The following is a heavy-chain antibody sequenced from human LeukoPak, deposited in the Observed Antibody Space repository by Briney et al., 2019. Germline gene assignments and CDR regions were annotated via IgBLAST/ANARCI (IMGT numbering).Heavy chain of an antibody. D-gene: IGHD3-10*01. Sequence: SETLSLTCTVSGGSISSYYWSWIRQPPGKGMEWIGHIYCNGSTNYNPSLKSRVTISLVTSKNQFSLKLSSVTAADTAVYYCARDREYYYGAGSKLGDGGYYYYIDVWGKGTTVTVSS. CDR2: IYCNGST. CDR1: GGSISSYY. J-gene: IGHJ6*03. CDR3: ARDREYYYGAGSKLGDGGYYYYIDV. V-gene: IGHV4-59*01.